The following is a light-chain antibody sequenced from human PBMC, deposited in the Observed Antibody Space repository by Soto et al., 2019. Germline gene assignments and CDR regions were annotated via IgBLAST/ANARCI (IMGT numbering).Light chain of an antibody. CDR1: QSVSSSY. Sequence: EIVLTQSPGTLSLSPGERATLSCRASQSVSSSYLAWYQQKPGQAPRLLIYGASSRATGIPDRFSGSGSRTDFTLTISRLEPEDVAVYYCQQYGSSPSIPFGQGTRLEIK. CDR3: QQYGSSPSIP. CDR2: GAS. J-gene: IGKJ5*01. V-gene: IGKV3-20*01.